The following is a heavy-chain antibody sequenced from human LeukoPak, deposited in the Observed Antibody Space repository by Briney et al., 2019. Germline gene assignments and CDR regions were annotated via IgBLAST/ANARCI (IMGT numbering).Heavy chain of an antibody. CDR2: IKRDGSEK. J-gene: IGHJ2*01. CDR1: GFTFSSYW. D-gene: IGHD3-22*01. CDR3: ARELLYYASSGSWKSYFDL. Sequence: GGSLRLSCAASGFTFSSYWMNWVRQAPGKGLEWVANIKRDGSEKYYVDSVKGRFAIARDNAKNSLFLQMNSLRAEDTAVYYCARELLYYASSGSWKSYFDLWGRGTLVTVSS. V-gene: IGHV3-7*03.